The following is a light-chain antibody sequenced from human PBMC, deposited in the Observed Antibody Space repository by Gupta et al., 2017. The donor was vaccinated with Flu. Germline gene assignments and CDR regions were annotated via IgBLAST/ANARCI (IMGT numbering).Light chain of an antibody. CDR1: STNIGNNY. CDR2: ENN. CDR3: GSWDSGLSGMI. V-gene: IGLV1-51*02. Sequence: QSVLTQPPSVSAAPGQKVTIYCSGSSTNIGNNYVSWYQQLPGTAPKLLIHENNKRPSGIPDRFFGSKSGPSATLGITGLQTGDEADYYCGSWDSGLSGMIFGEGTKLTVL. J-gene: IGLJ2*01.